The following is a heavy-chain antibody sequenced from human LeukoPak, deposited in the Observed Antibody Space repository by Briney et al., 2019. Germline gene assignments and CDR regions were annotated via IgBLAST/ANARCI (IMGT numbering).Heavy chain of an antibody. D-gene: IGHD3-9*01. V-gene: IGHV3-11*01. Sequence: GGSLRLSCAASGFTFSDYYVSWIRQAPGKGLEWVSYISSSGSAIYYADSVKGRFTISRDDAKNSLYLQMNSLRAEDTAVYYCARGSFDYNWFDPWGQGTLVTVSS. CDR1: GFTFSDYY. J-gene: IGHJ5*02. CDR2: ISSSGSAI. CDR3: ARGSFDYNWFDP.